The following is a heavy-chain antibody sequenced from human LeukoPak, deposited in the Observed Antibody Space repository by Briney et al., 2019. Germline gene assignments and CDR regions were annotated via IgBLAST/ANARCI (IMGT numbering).Heavy chain of an antibody. CDR3: ARDRGLHGSGSYNWFDP. D-gene: IGHD3-10*01. CDR1: GYTFTTYV. V-gene: IGHV1-3*01. Sequence: ASVKVSCKASGYTFTTYVIHWVRQAPGQRREWMGWINAGNDNTIYSQKFQGRVTITRDTSAITAYMELSSLTSEDTAVYYCARDRGLHGSGSYNWFDPWGQGTLVTVSS. CDR2: INAGNDNT. J-gene: IGHJ5*02.